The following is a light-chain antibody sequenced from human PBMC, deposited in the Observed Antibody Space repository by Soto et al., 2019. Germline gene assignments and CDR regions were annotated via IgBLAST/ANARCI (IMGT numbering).Light chain of an antibody. V-gene: IGKV3-15*01. CDR3: QQYNNWPRPIT. CDR2: GVS. CDR1: QSVSNN. J-gene: IGKJ5*01. Sequence: EIVMTQSPATLSVSPGETATLSCRASQSVSNNLAWFQQKPGQAPRLLIYGVSTRAAGIPTRFSGSGSGTEFTLTISSLQSEDFAVYNCQQYNNWPRPITFGQGTRLEIK.